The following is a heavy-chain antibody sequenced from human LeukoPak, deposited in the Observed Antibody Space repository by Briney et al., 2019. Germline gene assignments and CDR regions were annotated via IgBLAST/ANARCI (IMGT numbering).Heavy chain of an antibody. CDR2: INAGNGNT. CDR1: GYTFTSYA. CDR3: ARETRSGYERFSYYFDY. D-gene: IGHD5-12*01. Sequence: ASVKVSCKASGYTFTSYAMHWVRQAPGQRLEWMGWINAGNGNTKYSQEFQGRVTITRDTSASTAYTELSSLRSEDMAVYYCARETRSGYERFSYYFDYWGQGTLVTVSS. V-gene: IGHV1-3*03. J-gene: IGHJ4*02.